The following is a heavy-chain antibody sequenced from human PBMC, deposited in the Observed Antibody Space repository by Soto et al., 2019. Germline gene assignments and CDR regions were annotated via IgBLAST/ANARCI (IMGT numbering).Heavy chain of an antibody. CDR2: IRWNSGSI. Sequence: EVQLVESGGGLVQPGRSLRLSCAASGFTFDDYAMHWVRQAPGKGLEWVSGIRWNSGSIGYADSVKGRFTISRDNAKNSLYLQMNSLRAEDTALYYCAFRTFHIWGQGTRVTVSS. CDR3: AFRTFHI. CDR1: GFTFDDYA. J-gene: IGHJ3*02. V-gene: IGHV3-9*01.